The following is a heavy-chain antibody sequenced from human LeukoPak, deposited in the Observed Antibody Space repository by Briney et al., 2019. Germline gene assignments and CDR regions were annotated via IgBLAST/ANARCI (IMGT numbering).Heavy chain of an antibody. CDR1: GGSISSSSYS. V-gene: IGHV4-39*01. CDR2: IYYSGST. D-gene: IGHD6-13*01. J-gene: IGHJ4*02. CDR3: ARLCVAAAYHDY. Sequence: SETLSLTCTVSGGSISSSSYSWGWIRQPPGKGLEWIGSIYYSGSTYYNPSLKSRVTISVDTSKNQFSLKLSSVTAADTAVYYCARLCVAAAYHDYWGQGTLVTVSS.